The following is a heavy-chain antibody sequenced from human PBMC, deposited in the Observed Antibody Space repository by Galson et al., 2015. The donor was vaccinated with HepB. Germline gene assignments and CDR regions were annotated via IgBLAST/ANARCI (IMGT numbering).Heavy chain of an antibody. CDR2: ISSGSTYI. Sequence: SLRLSCAASGFTFNTYSMNWVRQAPGKGLEWVSSISSGSTYIYYADSVKGRFTISRDNAKNSLYLQMNCLRAEDTAVYYCARGAGRYYGSGSYHNYWGQGTLVTVSS. CDR3: ARGAGRYYGSGSYHNY. J-gene: IGHJ4*02. D-gene: IGHD3-10*01. V-gene: IGHV3-21*01. CDR1: GFTFNTYS.